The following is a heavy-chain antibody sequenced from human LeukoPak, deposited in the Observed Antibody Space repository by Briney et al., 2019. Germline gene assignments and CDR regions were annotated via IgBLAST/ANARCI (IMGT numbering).Heavy chain of an antibody. V-gene: IGHV3-11*01. CDR1: GFTFSDYY. Sequence: PGGSLRLSCAASGFTFSDYYMSWLRQAPGKGLEWVSYISSSGSTIYYADSVKGRFTISRDNAKNSLYLKMNSLRAGDTAVYYCARDKSSSWGYYYYGMDVWGQGTTVTVSS. D-gene: IGHD6-13*01. CDR3: ARDKSSSWGYYYYGMDV. CDR2: ISSSGSTI. J-gene: IGHJ6*02.